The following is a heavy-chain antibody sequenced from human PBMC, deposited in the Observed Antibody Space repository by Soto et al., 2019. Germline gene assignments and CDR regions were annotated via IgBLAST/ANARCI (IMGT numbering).Heavy chain of an antibody. CDR2: VKTTAQGETK. CDR1: GFIFTDAW. Sequence: EVQLVESGGGLVPPGGSLRLSCATSGFIFTDAWMNWVRQAPGKGLEWFGRVKTTAQGETKDYAAPVKGRFTISRDDSRNTLHLQMTSLRTEDTAVYYCTTWSYEGYWGQGVLVTVAS. V-gene: IGHV3-15*07. J-gene: IGHJ4*02. D-gene: IGHD3-3*01. CDR3: TTWSYEGY.